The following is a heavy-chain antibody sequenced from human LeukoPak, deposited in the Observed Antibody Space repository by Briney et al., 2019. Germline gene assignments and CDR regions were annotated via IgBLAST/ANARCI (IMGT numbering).Heavy chain of an antibody. J-gene: IGHJ4*02. D-gene: IGHD3-22*01. V-gene: IGHV1-18*01. Sequence: ASVKVSCRASGYTFPSFGISWVRQAPGQGLEWMGWISAYNGNTNYTQKLQGRVTMTTDTSTSTAYMELRSLRSDDTAVYYCARRGVGYYDSSAVYYFDYWGQGTLVTVSS. CDR2: ISAYNGNT. CDR1: GYTFPSFG. CDR3: ARRGVGYYDSSAVYYFDY.